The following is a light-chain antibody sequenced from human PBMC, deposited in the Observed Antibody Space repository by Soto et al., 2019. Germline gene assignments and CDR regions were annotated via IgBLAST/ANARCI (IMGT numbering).Light chain of an antibody. CDR2: EVS. CDR3: SSYTRNSTLV. J-gene: IGLJ2*01. Sequence: QSALTQHASVSGSPGQSITISCTGTSIDVGGYNYVSWYQQHPGKAPKLMIYEVSNRPSGVSNRFSGSKSGNTASLTISGLQAEDEADYYCSSYTRNSTLVFGAGTKLTVL. CDR1: SIDVGGYNY. V-gene: IGLV2-14*01.